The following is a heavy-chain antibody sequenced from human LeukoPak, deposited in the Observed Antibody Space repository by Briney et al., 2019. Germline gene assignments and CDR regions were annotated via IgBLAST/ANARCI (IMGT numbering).Heavy chain of an antibody. CDR1: GYTFTGYY. V-gene: IGHV1-2*02. Sequence: RASVKVSCKASGYTFTGYYMHWVRQAPGQGLEWMGWINPNSGGTNYAQKFQGRVTMTRDTSISTACMELSRLRSDDTAVYYCARYYGSGSYYDYWGQGTLVTVSS. D-gene: IGHD3-10*01. CDR3: ARYYGSGSYYDY. J-gene: IGHJ4*02. CDR2: INPNSGGT.